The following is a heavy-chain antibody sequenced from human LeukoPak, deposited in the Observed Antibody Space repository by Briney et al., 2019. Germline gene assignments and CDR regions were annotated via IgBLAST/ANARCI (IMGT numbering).Heavy chain of an antibody. CDR2: MNPNSGNI. J-gene: IGHJ5*02. CDR1: GYTFTSYD. D-gene: IGHD2-15*01. Sequence: ASVKVSCKASGYTFTSYDIHWVRRATGQGLEWLGWMNPNSGNIGYAQKLQSRVTMTRNTSISTAYMVLSSLSFEDTAVYYCARRNIGYSFDPWGQGTPVTVSS. CDR3: ARRNIGYSFDP. V-gene: IGHV1-8*01.